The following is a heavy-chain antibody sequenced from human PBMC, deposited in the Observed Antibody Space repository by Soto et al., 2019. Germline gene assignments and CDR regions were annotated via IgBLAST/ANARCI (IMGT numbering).Heavy chain of an antibody. V-gene: IGHV1-18*04. Sequence: ASVKVSCKASGYTFTRHGISWVRQAPGQGLEWMGWISGYNGDTKYAPKFQGRVTMTKDTSTSTAYMELRSLTSDDTAVYYCARDPIVLVPAAMHSDYYYGMDVWGQGTTVTVSS. J-gene: IGHJ6*02. CDR3: ARDPIVLVPAAMHSDYYYGMDV. CDR2: ISGYNGDT. CDR1: GYTFTRHG. D-gene: IGHD2-2*01.